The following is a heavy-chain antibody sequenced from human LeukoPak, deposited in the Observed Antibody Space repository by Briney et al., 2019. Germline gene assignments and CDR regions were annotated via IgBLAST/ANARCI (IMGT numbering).Heavy chain of an antibody. CDR1: GFTFSSYA. D-gene: IGHD4-17*01. CDR3: ARGDGDYFY. J-gene: IGHJ4*02. CDR2: ISSSSSYI. Sequence: GGSLRLSCAASGFTFSSYAMHWVHQAPGKGLEWVSSISSSSSYIYYADSVKGRFTISRDNAKNSLYLQMNSLRAEDTAVYYCARGDGDYFYWGQGTLVTVSS. V-gene: IGHV3-21*01.